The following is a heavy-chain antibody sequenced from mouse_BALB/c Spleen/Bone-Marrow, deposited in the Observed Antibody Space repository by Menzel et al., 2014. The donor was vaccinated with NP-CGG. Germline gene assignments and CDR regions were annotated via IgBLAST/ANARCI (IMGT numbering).Heavy chain of an antibody. CDR3: KRGEYIGSSYGLSLEY. V-gene: IGHV5-6-4*01. CDR2: IRSGGSYI. J-gene: IGHJ2*01. D-gene: IGHD1-1*01. CDR1: GFTFSNYT. Sequence: EVQRVESGGGLVKPGGSLKLSCAASGFTFSNYTMSWDRQTPEKRLEWVATIRSGGSYIYYPASVKGRFTISRVNAKTTLYLQMSSLKSEDTAMYCCKRGEYIGSSYGLSLEYWGQGTPLTVAS.